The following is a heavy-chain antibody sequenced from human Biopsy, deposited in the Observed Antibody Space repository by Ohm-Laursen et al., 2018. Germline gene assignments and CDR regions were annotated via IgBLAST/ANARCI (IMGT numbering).Heavy chain of an antibody. CDR3: ARNSGNYKYDAFDI. D-gene: IGHD1-7*01. CDR2: IYPSDSNT. J-gene: IGHJ3*02. V-gene: IGHV5-51*01. CDR1: GYSFPTYW. Sequence: GSLRISCKGSGYSFPTYWIGWVRQMPGKGLEWMGIIYPSDSNTIYSPSFQGQVTISADKSISTAYLQLTSLKASDTAMYYCARNSGNYKYDAFDIWGLGTMVTVSS.